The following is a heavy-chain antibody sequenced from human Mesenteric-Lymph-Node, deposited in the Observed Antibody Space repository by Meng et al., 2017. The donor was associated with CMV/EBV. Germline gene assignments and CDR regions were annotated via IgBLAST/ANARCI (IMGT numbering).Heavy chain of an antibody. CDR1: GGSISSSSYY. V-gene: IGHV4-39*01. Sequence: LTCTVSGGSISSSSYYWGWIRQPPGKGLEWIGSIYYSGSTYYNPSLKSRVTISVDTSKNQFSLKLSSVTAADTAVYYCARLGDPFDYWGQGTLVTVSS. CDR3: ARLGDPFDY. J-gene: IGHJ4*02. D-gene: IGHD2-21*02. CDR2: IYYSGST.